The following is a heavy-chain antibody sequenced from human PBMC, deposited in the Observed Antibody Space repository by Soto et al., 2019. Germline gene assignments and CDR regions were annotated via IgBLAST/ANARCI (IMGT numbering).Heavy chain of an antibody. CDR1: GFTFSSHA. D-gene: IGHD3-3*01. Sequence: GGSLRLSCAASGFTFSSHAMSWVRQAPGKGLEWVSAISGSGGSTYYADSVKGRFTISRDNSKNTLYLQMNSLRAEDTAVYYCAKDQHRDTIFGVVRTSFDYWGQGTLVTVSS. J-gene: IGHJ4*02. V-gene: IGHV3-23*01. CDR3: AKDQHRDTIFGVVRTSFDY. CDR2: ISGSGGST.